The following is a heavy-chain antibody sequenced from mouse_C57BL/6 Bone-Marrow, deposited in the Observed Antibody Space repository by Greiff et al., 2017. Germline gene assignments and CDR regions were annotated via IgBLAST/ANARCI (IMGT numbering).Heavy chain of an antibody. V-gene: IGHV2-6*01. J-gene: IGHJ3*01. CDR3: ASKGLRRGSWFAY. CDR1: GFSLTSYG. Sequence: VKLMESGPGLVAPSQSLSITCTVSGFSLTSYGVDWVRQSPGKGLEWLGVIWGVGSTNYNSALKSRLSISKDNSKSQVFLKMNSLQTDDTAMYYCASKGLRRGSWFAYWGQGTLVTVSA. CDR2: IWGVGST. D-gene: IGHD2-4*01.